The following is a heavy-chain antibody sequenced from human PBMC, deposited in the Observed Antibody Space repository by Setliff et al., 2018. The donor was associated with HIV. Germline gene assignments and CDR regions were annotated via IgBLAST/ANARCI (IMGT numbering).Heavy chain of an antibody. D-gene: IGHD2-8*01. V-gene: IGHV1-69*05. Sequence: SVKVSCKASGYTFTDYGISWVRQAPGQGLEWMGGILGIFGTTYCAQKFQGRVTITTDESTRTSYMELSSLRSEDTAVYYCAANGVLVGAFDIWGQGTMVTVSS. CDR1: GYTFTDYG. J-gene: IGHJ3*02. CDR3: AANGVLVGAFDI. CDR2: ILGIFGTT.